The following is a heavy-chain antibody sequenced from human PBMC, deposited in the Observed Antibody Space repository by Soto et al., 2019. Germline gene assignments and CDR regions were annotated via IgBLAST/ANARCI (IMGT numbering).Heavy chain of an antibody. CDR2: INPNSGGT. Sequence: AASVKVSCKASGYTFTGYYMHWVRQAPGQGLERVGWINPNSGGTNYAQKFQGRVTMTRDTSISTAYMELSRLRSDDTAVYYCARVGCSSTSCYHYYYYGMDVWGQGTTVTVSS. J-gene: IGHJ6*02. CDR1: GYTFTGYY. CDR3: ARVGCSSTSCYHYYYYGMDV. V-gene: IGHV1-2*02. D-gene: IGHD2-2*01.